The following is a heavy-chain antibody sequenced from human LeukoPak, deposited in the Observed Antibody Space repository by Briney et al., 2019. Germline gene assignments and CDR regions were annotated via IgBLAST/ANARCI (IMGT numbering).Heavy chain of an antibody. CDR1: GFTFSTYG. J-gene: IGHJ6*03. Sequence: GGSLRLSCAASGFTFSTYGMSWVRQAPGKGLEWVSAISGSGDSTYYADSVKGRFTISRDNSKNTLYLQMNSLRAEDTAVYYCAKQYYYDRSGYYAYYMDVWGKGTTVTISS. CDR3: AKQYYYDRSGYYAYYMDV. D-gene: IGHD3-22*01. V-gene: IGHV3-23*01. CDR2: ISGSGDST.